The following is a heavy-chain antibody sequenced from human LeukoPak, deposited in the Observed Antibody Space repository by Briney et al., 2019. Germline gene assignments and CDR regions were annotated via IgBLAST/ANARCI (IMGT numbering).Heavy chain of an antibody. CDR3: AKGQWFFDP. Sequence: GGSLRLSCAASQPTFSNYAMSWVRQAPGKGLEWVSVISGSGSTTYYADSVKGRFTVSRDNSKNTLYLQMNSLRADDTAVYYCAKGQWFFDPWGQGTLVTVSS. J-gene: IGHJ5*02. CDR1: QPTFSNYA. V-gene: IGHV3-23*01. D-gene: IGHD2-8*01. CDR2: ISGSGSTT.